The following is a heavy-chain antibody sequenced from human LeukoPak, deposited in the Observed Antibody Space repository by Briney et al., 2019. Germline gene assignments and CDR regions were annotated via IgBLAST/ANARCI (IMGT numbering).Heavy chain of an antibody. D-gene: IGHD6-13*01. J-gene: IGHJ4*02. CDR3: VKESAADATFHFDY. CDR2: LWANGNTA. V-gene: IGHV3-33*06. CDR1: GFNFNIIG. Sequence: PGGSLRLSCAASGFNFNIIGMHWGRQVPGNGLEWVAVLWANGNTAHYADSVKGRFTISRDSSENTLYLQMNSLRSEDTAVYYCVKESAADATFHFDYWGQGTLVTVSS.